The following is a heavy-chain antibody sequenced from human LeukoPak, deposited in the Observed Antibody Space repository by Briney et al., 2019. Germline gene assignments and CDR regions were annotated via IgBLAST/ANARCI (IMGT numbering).Heavy chain of an antibody. CDR2: MNHNSGNI. CDR1: GYTFTSYD. Sequence: ASVKVSCEASGYTFTSYDINWVRQATGQGLEWMGWMNHNSGNIGYAQKFQGRVTMTRNTSRSTAYMELSSLRSEDTAVYYCARGQFRYYYGSGRRTRVGWFDPWGQGTLVTVSS. CDR3: ARGQFRYYYGSGRRTRVGWFDP. D-gene: IGHD3-10*01. J-gene: IGHJ5*02. V-gene: IGHV1-8*01.